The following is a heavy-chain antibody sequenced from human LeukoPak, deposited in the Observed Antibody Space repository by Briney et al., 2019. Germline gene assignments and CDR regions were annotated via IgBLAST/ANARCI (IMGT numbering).Heavy chain of an antibody. V-gene: IGHV3-30-3*01. D-gene: IGHD2-15*01. Sequence: GGSLRLSCAASGFIFSNYVMHWVRQPPGKGLEWVAVISYDGSNKYYADSVKGRFTISRDNSKNTLYLQMNSLRAEDTAVYYCAKDPADQYCSGGSCYFDYWGQGTLVTVSS. CDR1: GFIFSNYV. CDR3: AKDPADQYCSGGSCYFDY. CDR2: ISYDGSNK. J-gene: IGHJ4*02.